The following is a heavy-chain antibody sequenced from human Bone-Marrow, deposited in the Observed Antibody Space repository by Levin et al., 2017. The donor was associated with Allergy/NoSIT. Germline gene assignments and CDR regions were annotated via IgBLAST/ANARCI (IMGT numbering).Heavy chain of an antibody. CDR1: GFTFSSYN. CDR3: ARELPQRSPDGFDL. D-gene: IGHD1-26*01. CDR2: MTSSSPYI. Sequence: PGGSLRLSCAGSGFTFSSYNMNWVRQAPGKGLEWVASMTSSSPYILYADLVRGRFTVSRDNAENSLHLQMHSLRVDDTAVYYCARELPQRSPDGFDLWGQGTVVTVSS. J-gene: IGHJ3*01. V-gene: IGHV3-21*01.